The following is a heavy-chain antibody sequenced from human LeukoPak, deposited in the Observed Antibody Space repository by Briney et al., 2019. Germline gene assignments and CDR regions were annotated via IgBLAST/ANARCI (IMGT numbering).Heavy chain of an antibody. V-gene: IGHV3-11*06. Sequence: GGSLRLSCAASGFTFSDYYMSWLRQAPGKGLEWVSYISSSSSYTNYADSVKGRFTISRDNAKNSLYLQMNSLRAEDTAVYYCARTYYYGSGSYLPTYGMDVWGQGTTVTVSS. CDR3: ARTYYYGSGSYLPTYGMDV. CDR2: ISSSSSYT. CDR1: GFTFSDYY. J-gene: IGHJ6*02. D-gene: IGHD3-10*01.